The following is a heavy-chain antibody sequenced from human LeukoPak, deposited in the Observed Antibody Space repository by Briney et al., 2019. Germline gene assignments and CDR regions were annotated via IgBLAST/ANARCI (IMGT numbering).Heavy chain of an antibody. Sequence: GGPLRLSCAASGLTHSSYGMHWVRQAPGKGPEWVAVISHDGSNKYYADSVKGRFTISRDNAKNTLYLQMDSLSVEDTAVYYCAKLRGYYGSGQQITLDYWGQGTLVTVSS. V-gene: IGHV3-30*18. J-gene: IGHJ4*02. CDR2: ISHDGSNK. D-gene: IGHD3-10*01. CDR1: GLTHSSYG. CDR3: AKLRGYYGSGQQITLDY.